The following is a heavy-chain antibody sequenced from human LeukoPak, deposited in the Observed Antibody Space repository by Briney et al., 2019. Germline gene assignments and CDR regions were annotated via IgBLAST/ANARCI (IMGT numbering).Heavy chain of an antibody. J-gene: IGHJ4*02. CDR1: GFTFSNYW. CDR3: ARDKIVGASKFDY. Sequence: GGSLRLSCAVSGFTFSNYWMSWVRQAPGKGLEWVAHIKQDESEKYYVDSVKGRFTISRDNAKNSPYQQMNSLRAEDTAIYYCARDKIVGASKFDYWGQGTLVTVSS. V-gene: IGHV3-7*01. CDR2: IKQDESEK. D-gene: IGHD1-26*01.